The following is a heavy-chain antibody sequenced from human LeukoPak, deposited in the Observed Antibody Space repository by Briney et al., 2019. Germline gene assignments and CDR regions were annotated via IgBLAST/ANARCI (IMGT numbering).Heavy chain of an antibody. V-gene: IGHV1-69*13. CDR3: ARDIAAAGLHGPVPTKNWFDP. CDR2: IIPIFGTA. D-gene: IGHD6-13*01. J-gene: IGHJ5*02. Sequence: SVTVSCKASGGTFSSYASSWVRQAPGQGLEWMGGIIPIFGTANYAQKFQGRVTITADESTSTAYMELSSLRSEDTAVYYCARDIAAAGLHGPVPTKNWFDPWGQGTLVTVSS. CDR1: GGTFSSYA.